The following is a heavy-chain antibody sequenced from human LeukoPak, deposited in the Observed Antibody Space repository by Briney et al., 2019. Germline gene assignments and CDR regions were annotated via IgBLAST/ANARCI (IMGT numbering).Heavy chain of an antibody. CDR2: IYYSGST. Sequence: SQTLSLTCTVSGGSISSGDYYWSWTRQPPGKGLEWIGYIYYSGSTYYNPSLKSRVTISVDTSKTQFSLKLSSVTAADTAVYYCARAPYYYGMDVWGKGTTVTVSS. CDR3: ARAPYYYGMDV. V-gene: IGHV4-30-4*01. J-gene: IGHJ6*04. CDR1: GGSISSGDYY.